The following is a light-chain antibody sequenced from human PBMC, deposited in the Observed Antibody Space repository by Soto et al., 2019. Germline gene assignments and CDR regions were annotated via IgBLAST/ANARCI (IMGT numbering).Light chain of an antibody. CDR1: TGPVTRGYS. CDR3: LLYYDGGQLV. Sequence: QAVVTQEPSLTVSPGGTITLTCASSTGPVTRGYSPNWFQQKPGQAPRALIYSTTNRHSWTPARFSGSLLGGKAALTLSGVQPEDEADYYCLLYYDGGQLVFGVGTKRTVL. V-gene: IGLV7-43*01. CDR2: STT. J-gene: IGLJ2*01.